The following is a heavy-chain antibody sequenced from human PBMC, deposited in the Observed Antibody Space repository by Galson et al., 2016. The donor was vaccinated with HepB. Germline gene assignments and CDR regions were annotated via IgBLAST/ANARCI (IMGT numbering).Heavy chain of an antibody. Sequence: SLRLSCAASGFTFTNYWMHWVRQAPGKGLVWVSRINSDGSTTTYADSVKGRFTISRENARNTVYLQMNSLTAEDTAVYYCGAFRGDSSGYGEYWSQGTLVTVSS. J-gene: IGHJ4*02. D-gene: IGHD5-18*01. CDR2: INSDGSTT. CDR3: GAFRGDSSGYGEY. CDR1: GFTFTNYW. V-gene: IGHV3-74*01.